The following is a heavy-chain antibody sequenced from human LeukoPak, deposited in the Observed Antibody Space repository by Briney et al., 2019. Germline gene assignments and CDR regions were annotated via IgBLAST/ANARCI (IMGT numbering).Heavy chain of an antibody. CDR2: IYYSGST. V-gene: IGHV4-39*01. CDR1: GGSISSSSYY. D-gene: IGHD3-10*01. J-gene: IGHJ5*02. Sequence: SETLSLTCTVSGGSISSSSYYWGWIRQPPGKGLEWIGSIYYSGSTYYNPSLKSRVTISVDTSKNQFSLKLSSVTAADTAVYYCARQGVTMVRGVSEINWFDPWGQGTLATVSS. CDR3: ARQGVTMVRGVSEINWFDP.